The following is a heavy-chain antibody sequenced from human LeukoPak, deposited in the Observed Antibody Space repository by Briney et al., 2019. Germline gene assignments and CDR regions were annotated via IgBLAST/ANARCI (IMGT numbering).Heavy chain of an antibody. CDR2: INHNSGGT. D-gene: IGHD1-14*01. CDR1: GYTFTGYY. V-gene: IGHV1-2*02. CDR3: ARDIPRTGWFDP. Sequence: GASVKVSCKASGYTFTGYYMHWVRQAPGQGLEWMGWINHNSGGTNYAQKFQGRVTMTRDTSISTAYMELSRLRSDDTAVYYCARDIPRTGWFDPWGQGTLVTVSS. J-gene: IGHJ5*02.